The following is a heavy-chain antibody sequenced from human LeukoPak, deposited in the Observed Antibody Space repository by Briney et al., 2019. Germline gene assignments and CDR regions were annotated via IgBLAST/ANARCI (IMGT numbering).Heavy chain of an antibody. CDR1: GFTFSSYG. J-gene: IGHJ4*02. CDR2: IWYDGSRK. D-gene: IGHD3-3*01. CDR3: ARDRAWNYFDY. Sequence: HPGGSLRLSCAASGFTFSSYGMHWVRQAPGKGLEWVAVIWYDGSRKYCAHSVEGRFTISRDNSKNTLYLQMDSLRAEDTAVYYCARDRAWNYFDYWGQGTLVTVSS. V-gene: IGHV3-33*01.